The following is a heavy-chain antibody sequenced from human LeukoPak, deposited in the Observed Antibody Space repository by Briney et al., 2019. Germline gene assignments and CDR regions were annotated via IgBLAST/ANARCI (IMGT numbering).Heavy chain of an antibody. V-gene: IGHV4-30-4*07. Sequence: PSETLSLTCAVSGGSISSGSYSWSWIRQPPGKGLEGIGYFFYSGDTYYNPSLKSRVTISVDTSKNQFSLKLSSVTAADTAVYYCARGAGSTISNDAFDIWGQGTMVTVS. CDR3: ARGAGSTISNDAFDI. D-gene: IGHD2-15*01. CDR2: FFYSGDT. J-gene: IGHJ3*02. CDR1: GGSISSGSYS.